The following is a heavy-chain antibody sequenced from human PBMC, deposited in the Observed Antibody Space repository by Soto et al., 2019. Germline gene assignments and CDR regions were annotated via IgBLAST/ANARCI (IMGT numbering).Heavy chain of an antibody. V-gene: IGHV3-30*18. CDR3: AKSRVVVTAALFDY. D-gene: IGHD2-21*02. Sequence: QVQLVESGGGVVQPGRSLRLSCAASEFIFSTYDMHWVRQAPGKGLEWVASISYDGNNKYYGDSVKGGFTISRDNSKNTVLLQMNSLGPEDTAVYYCAKSRVVVTAALFDYWGRGTLVTVSS. J-gene: IGHJ4*02. CDR1: EFIFSTYD. CDR2: ISYDGNNK.